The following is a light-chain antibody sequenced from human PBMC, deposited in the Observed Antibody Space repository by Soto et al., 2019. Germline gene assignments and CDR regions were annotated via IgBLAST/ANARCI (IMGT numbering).Light chain of an antibody. J-gene: IGLJ3*02. CDR1: SSDVGAYNY. CDR3: SSYTSGSTWV. CDR2: EVS. V-gene: IGLV2-14*01. Sequence: ALTQPASVSGSPGQSITISCTGTSSDVGAYNYVSWYQQHPGKAPKLMIYEVSNRPSGVSNRFSGSKSGNTASLTISGLQAEDEGDYYCSSYTSGSTWVFGGGTKVTVL.